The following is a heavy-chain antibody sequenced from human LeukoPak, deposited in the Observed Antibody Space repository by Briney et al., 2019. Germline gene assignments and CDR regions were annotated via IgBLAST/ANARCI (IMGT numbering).Heavy chain of an antibody. J-gene: IGHJ6*03. CDR2: ISWNSGSI. Sequence: GRSLRLFCAASGFTFDDYAMHWVRQAPGKGLGWVLGISWNSGSIGYADSVKGRFTISRDNAKNSLYLQMNSLRAEDMALYYCAKGYYMDVWGKGTTVTVSS. CDR1: GFTFDDYA. V-gene: IGHV3-9*03. CDR3: AKGYYMDV.